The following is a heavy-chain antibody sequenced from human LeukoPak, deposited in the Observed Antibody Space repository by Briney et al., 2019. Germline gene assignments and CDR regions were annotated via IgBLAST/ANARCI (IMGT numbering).Heavy chain of an antibody. CDR1: GFTFDDYA. D-gene: IGHD6-6*01. CDR3: AKDLLEYSSSSEVGFDY. Sequence: PGGSLRLSCAASGFTFDDYAMHWVRQAPGKGLEWVSGIRWNSGSIGYADSVKGRFTISRDNARNSLYLQMNSLRAEDTALYYCAKDLLEYSSSSEVGFDYWGQGTLVTVSS. J-gene: IGHJ4*02. CDR2: IRWNSGSI. V-gene: IGHV3-9*01.